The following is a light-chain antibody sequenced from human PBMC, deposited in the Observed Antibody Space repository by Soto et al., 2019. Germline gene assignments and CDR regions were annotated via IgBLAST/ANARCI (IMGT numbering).Light chain of an antibody. CDR3: QQRSNWPPIT. V-gene: IGKV3-15*01. CDR1: QSISDT. Sequence: EIVMTQSPATLSVSPWGRATLSCRASQSISDTLAWYQQKPGQAPRLLIHGASTRATGFPGRFSGSGSGTDFTLTISSLQSEDFAVYYCQQRSNWPPITFGQGT. J-gene: IGKJ5*01. CDR2: GAS.